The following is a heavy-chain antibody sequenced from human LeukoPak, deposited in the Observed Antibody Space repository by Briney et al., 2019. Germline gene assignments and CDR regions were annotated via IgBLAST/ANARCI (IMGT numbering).Heavy chain of an antibody. V-gene: IGHV1-8*03. J-gene: IGHJ4*02. CDR2: MNPNSGNT. CDR3: ARGPSITMIVVAPYYFDY. CDR1: GYTFTSYY. Sequence: ASVKVSCKASGYTFTSYYMHWVRQAPGQGLEWMGWMNPNSGNTGYAQKFQGRVTITRNTSISTAYMELSSLRSEDTAVYYCARGPSITMIVVAPYYFDYWGQGTLVTVSS. D-gene: IGHD3-22*01.